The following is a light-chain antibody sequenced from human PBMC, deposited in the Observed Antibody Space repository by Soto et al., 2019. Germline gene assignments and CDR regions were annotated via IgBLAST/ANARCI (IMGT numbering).Light chain of an antibody. CDR3: QQYHNWPPFT. V-gene: IGKV3-15*01. CDR2: GAS. Sequence: EIVMTQSPATLSVSPGERATLSCRASQSVSGNLAWYQQKPGQAPGLLIYGASTRATGVPARFSGSGSGTEFTLTISSLQSEDFALYHCQQYHNWPPFTFGGGTKVDIK. J-gene: IGKJ4*01. CDR1: QSVSGN.